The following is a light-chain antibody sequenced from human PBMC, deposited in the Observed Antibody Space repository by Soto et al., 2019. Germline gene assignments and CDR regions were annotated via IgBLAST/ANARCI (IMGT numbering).Light chain of an antibody. V-gene: IGLV2-14*01. CDR2: EVS. Sequence: QSALTQPASVSGSPGQSITISCTGTSSDVGGYNYVSLYQQHPGKAPKLMIYEVSNRPSGVSNRFSGSKSGNTASLTISGLQAEDEADYYCSSYKRSSSLVFGTGTKVTVL. CDR3: SSYKRSSSLV. CDR1: SSDVGGYNY. J-gene: IGLJ1*01.